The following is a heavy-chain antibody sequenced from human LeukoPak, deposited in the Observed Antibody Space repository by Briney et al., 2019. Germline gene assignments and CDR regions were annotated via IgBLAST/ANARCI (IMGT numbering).Heavy chain of an antibody. CDR1: GGSISSYC. J-gene: IGHJ4*02. CDR3: AREWFGELRY. V-gene: IGHV4-59*01. CDR2: IYYSGST. D-gene: IGHD3-10*01. Sequence: SETLSLTCTVSGGSISSYCWSWIRQPPGKGLEWIGYIYYSGSTNYNPSLKSRVTISVDTSKNQFSLKLSSVTAADTAMYYCAREWFGELRYWGQGTLVTVSS.